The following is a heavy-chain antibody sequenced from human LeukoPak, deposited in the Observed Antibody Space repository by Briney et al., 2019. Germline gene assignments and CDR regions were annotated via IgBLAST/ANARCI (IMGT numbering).Heavy chain of an antibody. Sequence: SETLSLTCAVYGGSFSGYYYSWIRQPPGRGLEWIGEIDHSGSPNYNRSLKSRVTISVDTSKNQFSLKLSSVTAADTAVYYCARVRSSSWYSDYWGQGTLVTVSS. CDR3: ARVRSSSWYSDY. CDR1: GGSFSGYY. D-gene: IGHD6-13*01. CDR2: IDHSGSP. V-gene: IGHV4-34*01. J-gene: IGHJ4*02.